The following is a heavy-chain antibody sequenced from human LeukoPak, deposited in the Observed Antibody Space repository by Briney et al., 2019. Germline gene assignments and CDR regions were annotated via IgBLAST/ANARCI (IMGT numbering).Heavy chain of an antibody. Sequence: ASVKVSCKASGYTFTTYYVHWVRQAPGQGLEWMGMINPSGGSTNYAQKLQGRVTMTTDTSTSTAYMELRSLRSDDTAVYYCARGPLKDSGWYEGNWFDPWGQGTLVTVSS. J-gene: IGHJ5*02. V-gene: IGHV1-46*01. CDR3: ARGPLKDSGWYEGNWFDP. D-gene: IGHD6-19*01. CDR2: INPSGGST. CDR1: GYTFTTYY.